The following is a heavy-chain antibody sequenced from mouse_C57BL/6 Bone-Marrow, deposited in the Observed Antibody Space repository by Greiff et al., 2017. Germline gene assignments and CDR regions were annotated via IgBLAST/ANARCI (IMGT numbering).Heavy chain of an antibody. CDR2: LSPGSGST. J-gene: IGHJ2*01. D-gene: IGHD1-1*01. Sequence: QVQLQQPGAELVKPGASVKMSCKASGYTFTSYWITWVKQRPGQGLEWIGDLSPGSGSTNYNEKLKSKATLTVDTSYSTAYMQLSSLTSEDSAVYYCAGSNPWYFDYWGQGTTLTVAS. V-gene: IGHV1-55*01. CDR3: AGSNPWYFDY. CDR1: GYTFTSYW.